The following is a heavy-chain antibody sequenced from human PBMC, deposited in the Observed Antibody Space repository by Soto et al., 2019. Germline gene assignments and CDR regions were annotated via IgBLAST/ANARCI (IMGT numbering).Heavy chain of an antibody. V-gene: IGHV3-48*01. CDR3: ARYKGYCSGGSCYYYYYLDG. Sequence: GGSLRLSCAASGFTFSSYGMHWVRQAPGKGLEWVSYISTTGSNIYYADSVKGRFTISRDNAKNSLYLQMTSLRAEDTAVYYCARYKGYCSGGSCYYYYYLDGWGKGTTVTLSS. D-gene: IGHD2-15*01. CDR2: ISTTGSNI. J-gene: IGHJ6*03. CDR1: GFTFSSYG.